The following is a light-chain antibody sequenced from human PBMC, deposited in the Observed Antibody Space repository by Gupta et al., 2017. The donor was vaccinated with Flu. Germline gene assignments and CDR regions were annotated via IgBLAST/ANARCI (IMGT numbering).Light chain of an antibody. Sequence: RDTCSDSSSNSSVESKDVKWYQQLPGTAPKLLIYNDIQRPSGVPDRFSGSKSGTSASLAISGLQAEDEADYYCAAWDASLNGAVFGAGTKLTVL. CDR1: NSSVESKD. V-gene: IGLV1-44*01. CDR2: NDI. CDR3: AAWDASLNGAV. J-gene: IGLJ2*01.